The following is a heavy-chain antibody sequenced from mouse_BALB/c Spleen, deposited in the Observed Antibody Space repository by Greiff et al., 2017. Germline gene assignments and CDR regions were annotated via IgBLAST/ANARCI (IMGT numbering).Heavy chain of an antibody. Sequence: EVQLQQSGAELVKPGASVKLSCTASGFNIKDTYMHWVKQRPEQGLEWIGRIDPANGNTKYDPKFQGKATITADTSSNTAYLQLSSLTSEDTAVYYCATSKLREGWFAYWGQGTLVTVSA. CDR1: GFNIKDTY. D-gene: IGHD1-1*01. V-gene: IGHV14-3*02. CDR2: IDPANGNT. CDR3: ATSKLREGWFAY. J-gene: IGHJ3*01.